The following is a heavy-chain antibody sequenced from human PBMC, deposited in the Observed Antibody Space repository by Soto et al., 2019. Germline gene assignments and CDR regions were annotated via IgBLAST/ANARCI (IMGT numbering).Heavy chain of an antibody. V-gene: IGHV3-21*01. CDR3: ASEVPAAIVFDY. Sequence: GGSLRLSCAASGFTFSSYSMNWVRQAPGKGLEWVSSISSSSSYIYYADSVKGRFTISRDNAKNSLYLQMNSLRAEDTAVYYCASEVPAAIVFDYWGQGTLVTVSS. J-gene: IGHJ4*02. D-gene: IGHD2-2*01. CDR1: GFTFSSYS. CDR2: ISSSSSYI.